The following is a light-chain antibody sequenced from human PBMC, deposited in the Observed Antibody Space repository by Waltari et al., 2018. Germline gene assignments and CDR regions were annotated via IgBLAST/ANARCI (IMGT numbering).Light chain of an antibody. V-gene: IGKV4-1*01. Sequence: IVMTQAPDSLAVSLGERATINCKSSQSVLYSSNNKNYLAWYQQKPGPPPKLLIYWASTRESGVPDRFSGSGSGTDFTLTISSLQAEDVAVYYCQQYYTSPQLTFGGGTKVEIK. CDR2: WAS. CDR3: QQYYTSPQLT. CDR1: QSVLYSSNNKNY. J-gene: IGKJ4*01.